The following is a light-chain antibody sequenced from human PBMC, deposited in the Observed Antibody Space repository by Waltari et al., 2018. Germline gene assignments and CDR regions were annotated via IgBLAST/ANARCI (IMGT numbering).Light chain of an antibody. V-gene: IGLV3-25*03. CDR2: KDR. CDR1: PLPNKY. J-gene: IGLJ2*01. CDR3: LSPETRGSWV. Sequence: SYELTQSPSVSLSPGQTARITCSGDPLPNKYAYWYQKKPGQAPVLIIFKDRERPSGIPERFSGSTSGTTVTLTITGVQAEDEADYYCLSPETRGSWVFGGGTKLTVL.